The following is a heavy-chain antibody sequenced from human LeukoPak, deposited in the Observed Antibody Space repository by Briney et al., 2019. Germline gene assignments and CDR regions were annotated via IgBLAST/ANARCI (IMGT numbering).Heavy chain of an antibody. V-gene: IGHV3-7*01. CDR1: GFTFTNYW. D-gene: IGHD7-27*01. J-gene: IGHJ4*02. Sequence: PGGSLRLSCAASGFTFTNYWMSWVRQTPGEAPEWVANIRQDGSEIYYLDSVKGRFTISRDNAKNSLYLQMNSLRGDDTAIYYCARDKVTGASYFDYWGQGTLVTVSS. CDR3: ARDKVTGASYFDY. CDR2: IRQDGSEI.